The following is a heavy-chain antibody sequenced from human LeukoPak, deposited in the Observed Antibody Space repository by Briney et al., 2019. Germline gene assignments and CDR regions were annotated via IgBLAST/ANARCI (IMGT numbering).Heavy chain of an antibody. D-gene: IGHD5-18*01. CDR1: GYSFTSYW. CDR3: ARHTYSYGPFDY. J-gene: IGHJ4*02. Sequence: GESLKISCKGPGYSFTSYWIGWVRQMPGKGLEWMGIIYPGDSDTRYSPSFQGQVTVPADKSISTAYLQWSSLKASDTAMYYCARHTYSYGPFDYWGQGTLVTVSS. V-gene: IGHV5-51*01. CDR2: IYPGDSDT.